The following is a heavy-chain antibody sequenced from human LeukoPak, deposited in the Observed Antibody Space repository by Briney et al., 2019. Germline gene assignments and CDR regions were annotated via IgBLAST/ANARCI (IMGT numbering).Heavy chain of an antibody. CDR3: ARGDDSGYYDYFDY. J-gene: IGHJ4*02. D-gene: IGHD3-22*01. CDR1: GLTFGSSW. V-gene: IGHV3-7*03. Sequence: GGSLRLSCAVSGLTFGSSWMDWVRQAPGKGLEWVASINPDGNKKYSADSVKGRFTISRDFSKNTVFLHMNSLRAEDTAMYYCARGDDSGYYDYFDYWGQGALVTVSS. CDR2: INPDGNKK.